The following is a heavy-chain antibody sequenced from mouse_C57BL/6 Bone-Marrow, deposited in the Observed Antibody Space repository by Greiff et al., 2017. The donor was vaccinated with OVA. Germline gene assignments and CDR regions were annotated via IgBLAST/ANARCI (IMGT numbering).Heavy chain of an antibody. CDR1: GYTFTSYW. V-gene: IGHV1-59*01. J-gene: IGHJ2*01. Sequence: QVQLQQPGAELVRPGTSVKLSCKASGYTFTSYWMPWVKQRPGQGLEWIGVIDPSDSYTNYNQTFKGKATLTVDTSYSTAYMQISSLTSEGSAVYYYAEGYRIWDRGNALTVS. D-gene: IGHD2-2*01. CDR2: IDPSDSYT. CDR3: AEGYRI.